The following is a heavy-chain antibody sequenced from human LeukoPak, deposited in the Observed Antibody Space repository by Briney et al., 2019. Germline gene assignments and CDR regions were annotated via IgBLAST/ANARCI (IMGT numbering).Heavy chain of an antibody. CDR3: ARGPRWATNFDY. J-gene: IGHJ4*02. CDR2: MNPNSGNT. Sequence: AASVKVSCKASEYTFTSYDINWVRQATGQGLEWMGWMNPNSGNTGYAQKFQGRVTMTRNTSISTAYMELSSLRSEDTAVYYCARGPRWATNFDYWGQGTLVTVSS. CDR1: EYTFTSYD. D-gene: IGHD1-26*01. V-gene: IGHV1-8*01.